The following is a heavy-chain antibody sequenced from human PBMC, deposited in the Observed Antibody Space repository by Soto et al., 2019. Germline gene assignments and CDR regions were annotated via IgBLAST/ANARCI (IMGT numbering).Heavy chain of an antibody. CDR2: INHSGSA. J-gene: IGHJ4*02. CDR1: GGSISSYY. V-gene: IGHV4-34*01. Sequence: SETLSLTCTVSGGSISSYYWSWIRQTPGKGLQWIGQINHSGSANYNPSLKSRVTISVHTSNSQFSLELSSVTAADTAVYYCARGLISGSHYSGGWYYFDYWGQGTLVTVSS. D-gene: IGHD1-26*01. CDR3: ARGLISGSHYSGGWYYFDY.